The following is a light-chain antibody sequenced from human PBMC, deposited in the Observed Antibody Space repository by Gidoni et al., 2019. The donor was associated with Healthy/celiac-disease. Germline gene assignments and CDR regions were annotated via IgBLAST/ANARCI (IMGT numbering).Light chain of an antibody. CDR1: QGISNY. J-gene: IGKJ1*01. CDR2: AAS. CDR3: QKYNSAPRT. V-gene: IGKV1-27*01. Sequence: DIQMTKSPSSLSASVGDRVTITCRASQGISNYLAWYQQKPGKVPTLLIYAASTLKSRVPSRFSGSGSGTDFTLTISSLQPEDVATYYCQKYNSAPRTFGQGTKVEIK.